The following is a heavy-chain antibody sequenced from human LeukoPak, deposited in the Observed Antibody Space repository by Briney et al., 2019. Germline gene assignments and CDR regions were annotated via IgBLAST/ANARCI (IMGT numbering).Heavy chain of an antibody. CDR1: GFTFDDYT. J-gene: IGHJ4*02. CDR2: ISWDGGST. CDR3: AKDRSYYYDSSGYYRENYFDY. Sequence: GGSLRLSCAASGFTFDDYTMHWVRQAPGKGLEWVSLISWDGGSTYYADSVKGRFTISRDNSKNSLYLQMNSLRTEDTALYYCAKDRSYYYDSSGYYRENYFDYWGQGTLVTVSS. V-gene: IGHV3-43*01. D-gene: IGHD3-22*01.